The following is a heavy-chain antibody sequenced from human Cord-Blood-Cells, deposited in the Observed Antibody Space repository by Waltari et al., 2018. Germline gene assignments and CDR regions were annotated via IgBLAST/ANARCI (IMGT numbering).Heavy chain of an antibody. D-gene: IGHD6-25*01. Sequence: VQLVQSGPAVTKPGASVKVSCKASGYTFTCYYMHWMRQAPGKGLEWMGWINPSSGGTNYERKFQGRVTMTRDTSISTACMGLSRRRSDGTAVYYCARDGPPISGRRVDIWGQGTMVTVSS. CDR2: INPSSGGT. J-gene: IGHJ3*02. CDR3: ARDGPPISGRRVDI. CDR1: GYTFTCYY. V-gene: IGHV1-2*02.